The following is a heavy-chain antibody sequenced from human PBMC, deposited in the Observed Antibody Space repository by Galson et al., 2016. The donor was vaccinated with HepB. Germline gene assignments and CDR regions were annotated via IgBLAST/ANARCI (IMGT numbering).Heavy chain of an antibody. D-gene: IGHD1-26*01. Sequence: ETLSLTCSASGGSISSSSYYWGWIRQPPGKGLECIGNIHSSGNTMYNPSLKSRVTISIDTSRNQISLTLVSLTAADTGVYYCAGQPIGRGFDYWGQGTPVTVSS. CDR3: AGQPIGRGFDY. CDR2: IHSSGNT. CDR1: GGSISSSSYY. V-gene: IGHV4-39*07. J-gene: IGHJ4*02.